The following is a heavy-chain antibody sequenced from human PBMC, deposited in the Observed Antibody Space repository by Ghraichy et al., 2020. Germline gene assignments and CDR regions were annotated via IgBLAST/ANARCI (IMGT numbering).Heavy chain of an antibody. CDR1: GYTFTSYD. CDR3: ARVKSAAAGYNWFDP. V-gene: IGHV1-8*01. CDR2: MNPNSGNT. Sequence: ASVKVSCKASGYTFTSYDINWVRQATGQGLEWMGWMNPNSGNTGYAQKFQGRVTMTRNTSISTAYMELSSLRSEDTAVYYCARVKSAAAGYNWFDPWGQGTLVTVSS. J-gene: IGHJ5*02. D-gene: IGHD6-13*01.